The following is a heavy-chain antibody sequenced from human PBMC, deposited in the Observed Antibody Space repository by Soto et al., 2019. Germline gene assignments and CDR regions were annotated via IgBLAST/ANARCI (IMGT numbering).Heavy chain of an antibody. CDR2: IYGSGST. CDR1: GGAIGSHY. J-gene: IGHJ5*02. Sequence: PSETLSLTCTISGGAIGSHYWTWIRQPAGKGLEWIGRIYGSGSTKYNPSPQSRVTMSLDTSKNQFSLRLESVTAADTAVYCARGQRFSDWFDPWGQGTLVTVSS. CDR3: ARGQRFSDWFDP. D-gene: IGHD3-3*01. V-gene: IGHV4-4*07.